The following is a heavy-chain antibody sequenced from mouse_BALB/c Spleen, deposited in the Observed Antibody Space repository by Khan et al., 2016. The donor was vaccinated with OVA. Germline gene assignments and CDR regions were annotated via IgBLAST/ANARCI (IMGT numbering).Heavy chain of an antibody. V-gene: IGHV1-4*01. Sequence: QMQLEESGAELARPGASVKMSCKASGYTFTSYTIHWIKQRPGQGLEWIGYINPSSGYTNYNQKFKDKATLTAEKSSTTAYMQLSSLTSDDSAVYYCARDGAYYRNDGWFAYWGQGTLVTVSA. CDR3: ARDGAYYRNDGWFAY. D-gene: IGHD2-14*01. J-gene: IGHJ3*01. CDR2: INPSSGYT. CDR1: GYTFTSYT.